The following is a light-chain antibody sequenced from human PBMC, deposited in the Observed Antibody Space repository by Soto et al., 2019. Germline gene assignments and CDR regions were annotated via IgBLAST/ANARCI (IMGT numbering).Light chain of an antibody. CDR2: GAS. CDR1: QSIATSQ. CDR3: QQFAASPRT. V-gene: IGKV3-20*01. J-gene: IGKJ1*01. Sequence: EIWLTQSPGTLSLSPGERATLFCRASQSIATSQLAWYQQKPGQAPRLLIGASTRATGIPDRFSDSGSGTDFTLTISRLEPEDFAVYYCQQFAASPRTFGQGTKVDIK.